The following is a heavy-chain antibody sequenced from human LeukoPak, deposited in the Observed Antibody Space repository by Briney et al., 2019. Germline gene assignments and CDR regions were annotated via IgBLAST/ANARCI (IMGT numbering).Heavy chain of an antibody. J-gene: IGHJ4*02. CDR1: GFTFSSYW. D-gene: IGHD4-17*01. V-gene: IGHV3-7*01. CDR3: ARASPNTVTTLQYFDY. CDR2: IKQDGSEK. Sequence: GGSLRLTCAASGFTFSSYWMSWVRQAPGKGLEWVANIKQDGSEKYYVDSVKGRFTISRDNAKNSLYLQMNSLRAEDTAVYYCARASPNTVTTLQYFDYWGQGTLVTVSS.